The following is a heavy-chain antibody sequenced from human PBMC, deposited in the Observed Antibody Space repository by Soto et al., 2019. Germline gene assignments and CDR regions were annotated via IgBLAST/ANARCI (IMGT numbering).Heavy chain of an antibody. J-gene: IGHJ6*02. Sequence: XLGLSCAASGFTFSIYGMHWVRQAPGNGLEWVAVIWYDGSNKYYADSVKGRFTISRDNSKNTLYLQMNSLRAEDTAVYYCARGGYCSGGSCQDYYYYGMDVWGQGTTVTV. CDR3: ARGGYCSGGSCQDYYYYGMDV. CDR2: IWYDGSNK. D-gene: IGHD2-15*01. V-gene: IGHV3-33*01. CDR1: GFTFSIYG.